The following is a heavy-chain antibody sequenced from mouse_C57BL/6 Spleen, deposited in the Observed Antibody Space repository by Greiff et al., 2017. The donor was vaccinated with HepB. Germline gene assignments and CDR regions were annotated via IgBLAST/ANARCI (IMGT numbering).Heavy chain of an antibody. CDR1: GYTFTSYW. J-gene: IGHJ2*01. CDR3: AREVLAYYFDH. Sequence: QVQLQQPGAELVRPGSSVKLSCKASGYTFTSYWMHWVKQRPIQGLEWIGNIDPSDSETHYNQKFKDKATLTVDKSSSTAYMQLSSLTSEDSAVYDCAREVLAYYFDHWGEGTTLTVSS. D-gene: IGHD2-14*01. V-gene: IGHV1-52*01. CDR2: IDPSDSET.